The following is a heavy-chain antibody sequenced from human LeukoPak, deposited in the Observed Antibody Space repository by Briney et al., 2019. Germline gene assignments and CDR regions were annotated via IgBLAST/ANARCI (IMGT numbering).Heavy chain of an antibody. V-gene: IGHV4-59*08. CDR2: VYYIEST. D-gene: IGHD6-19*01. Sequence: SETLSLTCSVSGGSINTYYWSWIRQPPGKGLEWIGFVYYIESTNYNPSLKSRVTISVDTSRNQFSLKLSSVTAADSAVYYCARHYYNSGWLYYFDYWGQGTLVTVSS. CDR1: GGSINTYY. CDR3: ARHYYNSGWLYYFDY. J-gene: IGHJ4*02.